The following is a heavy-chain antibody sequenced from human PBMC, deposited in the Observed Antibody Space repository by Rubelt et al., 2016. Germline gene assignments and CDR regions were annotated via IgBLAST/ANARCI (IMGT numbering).Heavy chain of an antibody. D-gene: IGHD1-1*01. V-gene: IGHV1-69*06. CDR1: GGTFSSYA. J-gene: IGHJ4*02. CDR3: ATWKVGPWDY. Sequence: QVQLVQSGAEVKKPGSSVKVSCNASGGTFSSYAISWVRQAPGQGLEWMGGRIPIFCTANYAQKFQGRVTMTEDTSTDTAYMELSSLRSEDTAVYYCATWKVGPWDYWGQGTLVTVSS. CDR2: RIPIFCTA.